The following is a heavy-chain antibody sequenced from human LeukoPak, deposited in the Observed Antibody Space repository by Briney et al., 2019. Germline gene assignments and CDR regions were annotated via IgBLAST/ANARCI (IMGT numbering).Heavy chain of an antibody. J-gene: IGHJ5*02. CDR2: INPNSGVT. V-gene: IGHV1-2*06. D-gene: IGHD3-3*01. CDR1: GYTFIGYY. Sequence: ASVKVSCKASGYTFIGYYMHWVRQAPGQGLEWMGQINPNSGVTNYAQKLQGRVTMTTDTSTSTAYMELRSLRSDDTAVHYCARARITIFGVVIIGPFDPWGQGTLVTVSS. CDR3: ARARITIFGVVIIGPFDP.